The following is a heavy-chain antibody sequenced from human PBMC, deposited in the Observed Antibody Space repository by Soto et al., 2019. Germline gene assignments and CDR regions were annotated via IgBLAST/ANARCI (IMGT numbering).Heavy chain of an antibody. CDR1: GFTFSSYS. J-gene: IGHJ3*02. D-gene: IGHD2-15*01. CDR3: AREDCSGGSCYIPVYAFDI. V-gene: IGHV3-48*01. Sequence: GESLKISCAASGFTFSSYSMNWVRQAPGKGLEWVSYISSSSSTIYYADSVKGRFTISRDNAKNSLYLQMNSLRAEDTAVYYCAREDCSGGSCYIPVYAFDIWGQGTMVTVSS. CDR2: ISSSSSTI.